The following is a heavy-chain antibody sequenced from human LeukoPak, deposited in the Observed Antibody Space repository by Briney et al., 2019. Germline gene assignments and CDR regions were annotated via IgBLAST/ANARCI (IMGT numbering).Heavy chain of an antibody. D-gene: IGHD1-26*01. J-gene: IGHJ4*02. V-gene: IGHV1-18*01. CDR2: ISAYDGET. CDR1: GYSFTSYG. Sequence: ASVKVSCKASGYSFTSYGISWVREAPGRGLEWVGYISAYDGETRYAQKFQGRVTLTTDTSTGTVYMEMRRLRSDDTAVYYCARGGKNYFDFCGQGTLVTVSS. CDR3: ARGGKNYFDF.